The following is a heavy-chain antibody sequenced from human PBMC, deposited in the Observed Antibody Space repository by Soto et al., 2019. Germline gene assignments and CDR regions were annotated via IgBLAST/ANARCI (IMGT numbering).Heavy chain of an antibody. J-gene: IGHJ4*02. V-gene: IGHV4-39*01. Sequence: PSETLSLTCTVSGGSISSSSYYWGWIRQPPGKGLEWIGSIYYSGSTYYNPSLKSRVTISVDTSKNQFSLKLSSVTAADTAVYYCARLGRIAVAGTPLAFDYWGQGTLVTVSS. CDR1: GGSISSSSYY. CDR2: IYYSGST. CDR3: ARLGRIAVAGTPLAFDY. D-gene: IGHD6-19*01.